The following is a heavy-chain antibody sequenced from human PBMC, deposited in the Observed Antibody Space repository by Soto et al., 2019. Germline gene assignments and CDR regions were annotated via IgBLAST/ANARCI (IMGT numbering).Heavy chain of an antibody. CDR1: GFTFDDYA. CDR3: AKGEGSSGYYSLFDY. CDR2: ICWNSGSI. Sequence: PGGSLRLSCAASGFTFDDYAMHWVRQAPGKGLEWVSGICWNSGSICFADSVKGRFTISRDNAKNSLFLQMNSLRAEDTALYYCAKGEGSSGYYSLFDYWGQGTLVTVSS. V-gene: IGHV3-9*01. D-gene: IGHD3-22*01. J-gene: IGHJ4*02.